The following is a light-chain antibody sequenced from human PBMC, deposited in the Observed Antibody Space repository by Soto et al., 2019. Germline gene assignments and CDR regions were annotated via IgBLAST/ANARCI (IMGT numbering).Light chain of an antibody. CDR3: LLSYHGGPYV. CDR2: DTD. Sequence: QSVVTQEPSVTVSPGGTVTLTCDSSTGPVTSGHYPYWFQQKPGQAPTTLIFDTDKRHSWTPARFSGALLGGKAALTLSGAQPDDEAEYYCLLSYHGGPYVFGTGTKLTVL. J-gene: IGLJ1*01. V-gene: IGLV7-46*01. CDR1: TGPVTSGHY.